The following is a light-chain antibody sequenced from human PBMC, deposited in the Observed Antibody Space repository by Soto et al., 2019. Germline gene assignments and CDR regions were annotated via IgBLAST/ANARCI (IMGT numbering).Light chain of an antibody. V-gene: IGKV3-11*01. J-gene: IGKJ4*01. Sequence: EIVLTQSPATLSLSPGERATLSCRASQSVSSYLAWYQQKPGQAPRLLIYDASNRATGIPARFSGSGSGTDFPLTISSLEPEDFAVYYCQQYDSSPPFALTFGGGTKVDIK. CDR1: QSVSSY. CDR3: QQYDSSPPFALT. CDR2: DAS.